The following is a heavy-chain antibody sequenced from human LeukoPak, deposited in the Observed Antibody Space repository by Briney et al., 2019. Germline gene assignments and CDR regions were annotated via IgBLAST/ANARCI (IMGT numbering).Heavy chain of an antibody. CDR1: GGSISSSNW. Sequence: PSETLSLTCAVSGGSISSSNWWSWVRQPPGKGLEWIGEIYHSGSTNYNPSLKSRATISVDKSKNQFTLKLSSVTAADTAVYYCARERYGSGSEAFDYWGQGTLVTVSS. CDR3: ARERYGSGSEAFDY. CDR2: IYHSGST. J-gene: IGHJ4*02. D-gene: IGHD3-10*01. V-gene: IGHV4-4*02.